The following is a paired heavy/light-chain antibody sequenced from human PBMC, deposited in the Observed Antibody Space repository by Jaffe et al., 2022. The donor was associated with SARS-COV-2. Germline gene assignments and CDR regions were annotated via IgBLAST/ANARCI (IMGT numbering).Heavy chain of an antibody. D-gene: IGHD3-3*01. Sequence: QISLKESGPPLVRPTETLTLTCTVSGFSLTSNGVGVAWIRQPPGKALEWLAIIYWDDDKRYNPSFESRLLITKDASKSQVVLTVTNVGPVDTATYYCAHRNYNFWSGYYPKTYFDPWGQGTLVTVSS. J-gene: IGHJ5*02. CDR2: IYWDDDK. CDR1: GFSLTSNGVG. CDR3: AHRNYNFWSGYYPKTYFDP. V-gene: IGHV2-5*02.
Light chain of an antibody. CDR3: QQSKNMPFT. CDR2: EAS. V-gene: IGKV1-39*01. CDR1: QDVGTY. Sequence: DTLMTQSPSSLSASVGDRITITCRASQDVGTYLNWYQKKLGVAPRVLIYEASSLQSGVPARFSGTGSGTDFRLTISSLQPEDYATYYCQQSKNMPFTFGGGTRVEIK. J-gene: IGKJ4*01.